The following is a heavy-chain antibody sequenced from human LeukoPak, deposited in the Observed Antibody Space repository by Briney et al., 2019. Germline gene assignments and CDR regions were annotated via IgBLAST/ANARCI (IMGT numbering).Heavy chain of an antibody. J-gene: IGHJ4*02. D-gene: IGHD1-14*01. CDR2: INPKSGGT. V-gene: IGHV1-2*02. Sequence: ASVKVSCKASGYTFIGYYMHGVRQAPGQGLEWMGWINPKSGGTKYAQNAQKFQGRVTMTRDTSIGTVYMELARLTSDDTAVYYCTRGPIKRLAEDYWGQGTLITVSS. CDR1: GYTFIGYY. CDR3: TRGPIKRLAEDY.